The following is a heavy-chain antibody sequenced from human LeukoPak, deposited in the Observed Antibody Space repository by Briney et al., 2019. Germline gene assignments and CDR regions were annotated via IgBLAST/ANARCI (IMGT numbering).Heavy chain of an antibody. Sequence: ASVKVSCKASGGTFSSYAISWVRQAPGQGLEWMGRIIPILGIANYAQKFQGRVTITTDESTSTAYMELSSLRSEDTAVYYCARALDGYYSYYFDYWGQGTLVTVSS. CDR3: ARALDGYYSYYFDY. D-gene: IGHD5-24*01. V-gene: IGHV1-69*04. CDR2: IIPILGIA. J-gene: IGHJ4*02. CDR1: GGTFSSYA.